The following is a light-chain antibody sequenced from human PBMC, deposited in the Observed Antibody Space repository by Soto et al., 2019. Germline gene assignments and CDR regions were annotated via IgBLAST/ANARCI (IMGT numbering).Light chain of an antibody. CDR3: QQYAKSRWM. V-gene: IGKV3-20*01. J-gene: IGKJ1*01. CDR2: GTS. CDR1: QSVSSAY. Sequence: EIVLTQSPGTLSLSPGERATLSCRASQSVSSAYLAWYQQTPGQTPRLLIYGTSTRATGVPGRFSGSGSGTDFTLTISRLEPEDFAVYYCQQYAKSRWMFGPGTKVEI.